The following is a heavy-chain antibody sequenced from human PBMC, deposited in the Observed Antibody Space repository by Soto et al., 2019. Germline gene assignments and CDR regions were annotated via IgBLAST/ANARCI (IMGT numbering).Heavy chain of an antibody. D-gene: IGHD4-4*01. Sequence: SGPTLVNPTQTLTLTCAFSGFPLTTGGEAVGWIRQPPGKALEWLALVFWDDDQRYNPSLKRRLTVTKDSSKKQVVLTMTDMDPVDTATYYCAHRLYSTLFDYWGPGTLVTV. CDR3: AHRLYSTLFDY. J-gene: IGHJ4*02. CDR2: VFWDDDQ. V-gene: IGHV2-5*02. CDR1: GFPLTTGGEA.